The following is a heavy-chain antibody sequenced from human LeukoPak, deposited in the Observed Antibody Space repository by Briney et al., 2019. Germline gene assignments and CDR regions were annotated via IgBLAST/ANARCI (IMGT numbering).Heavy chain of an antibody. D-gene: IGHD5-18*01. Sequence: PGGSLRLSCVVSGFTFSSYWMSWVRQPPGKGLEWVANIKQDGSEKYYVDSVKGRFTISRDNAKNSLYLQMSSLRAEDTAVYYCARDGISYGSYFDYWGQGILVTVSS. CDR1: GFTFSSYW. CDR3: ARDGISYGSYFDY. V-gene: IGHV3-7*05. J-gene: IGHJ4*02. CDR2: IKQDGSEK.